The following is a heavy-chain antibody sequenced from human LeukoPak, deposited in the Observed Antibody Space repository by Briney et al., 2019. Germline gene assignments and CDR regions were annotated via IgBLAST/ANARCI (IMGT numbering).Heavy chain of an antibody. CDR2: ISGSGGRT. V-gene: IGHV3-23*01. J-gene: IGHJ3*02. D-gene: IGHD1-26*01. CDR1: EFTFSSYA. Sequence: GGSLRLSCAASEFTFSSYAMSWVRQAPGKGLEWVSAISGSGGRTYYAESVKGRVTISRDNNENTLYLQMNSLRAEDTAVYYCARELGISAFDIWGQGTMVTVSS. CDR3: ARELGISAFDI.